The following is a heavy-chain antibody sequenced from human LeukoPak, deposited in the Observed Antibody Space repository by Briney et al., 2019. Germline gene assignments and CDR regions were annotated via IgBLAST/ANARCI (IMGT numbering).Heavy chain of an antibody. J-gene: IGHJ4*02. CDR2: IYFSGST. CDR3: VRGGIVGTTARVPLFDY. V-gene: IGHV4-59*01. D-gene: IGHD1-26*01. Sequence: SETLSLTCTVSGGSISSYYWSWVRQPPGKGLEWIGYIYFSGSTNYDPSLKSQVTMSVNTSKNQFSLKLSSLTAADTAVYYCVRGGIVGTTARVPLFDYWGQGTLVTVSS. CDR1: GGSISSYY.